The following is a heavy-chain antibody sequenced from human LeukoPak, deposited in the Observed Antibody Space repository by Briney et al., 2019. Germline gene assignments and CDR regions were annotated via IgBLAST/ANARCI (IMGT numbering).Heavy chain of an antibody. CDR2: INPSTGGT. CDR3: ARAILRPDYYMDV. J-gene: IGHJ6*03. CDR1: GYTFSDYY. Sequence: GASVKVSCKATGYTFSDYYMNWVRQAPGQGLEWMGWINPSTGGTNSAQKFQGRVTMTRDTSISTGYMELSRLTSDDTAVYYCARAILRPDYYMDVWGKGTTVTVSS. V-gene: IGHV1-2*02.